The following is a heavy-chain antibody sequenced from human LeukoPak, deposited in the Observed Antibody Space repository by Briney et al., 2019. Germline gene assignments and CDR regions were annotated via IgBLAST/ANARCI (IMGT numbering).Heavy chain of an antibody. CDR2: ISGSGGST. Sequence: GGSLRLSCAVSGFTISSYAMSWVRQAPGKGLECVSAISGSGGSTYYADSVKGRFTISRDNSKNTLYLQMNSLRAEDTAVYYCAKEMYSWFGESPCSYWGQGTLVTVSS. V-gene: IGHV3-23*01. CDR1: GFTISSYA. CDR3: AKEMYSWFGESPCSY. D-gene: IGHD3-10*01. J-gene: IGHJ4*02.